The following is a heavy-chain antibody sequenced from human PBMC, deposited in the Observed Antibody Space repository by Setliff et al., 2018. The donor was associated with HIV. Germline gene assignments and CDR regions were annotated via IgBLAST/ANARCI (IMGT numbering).Heavy chain of an antibody. CDR1: GDPINSHY. D-gene: IGHD3-9*01. V-gene: IGHV4-59*11. CDR3: ARRESYYDILNGRAFDAFDI. CDR2: ISYNEYT. J-gene: IGHJ3*02. Sequence: SETLSLTCTVSGDPINSHYWSWIRQPPGEGLEWIGHISYNEYTNYNPSLKSRVTISLDTSKKHFSLDLYSVTAADTAVYYCARRESYYDILNGRAFDAFDIWGQGTMVTVSS.